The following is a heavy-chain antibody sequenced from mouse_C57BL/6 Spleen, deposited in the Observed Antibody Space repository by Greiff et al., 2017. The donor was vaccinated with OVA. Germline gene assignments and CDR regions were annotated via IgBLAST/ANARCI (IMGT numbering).Heavy chain of an antibody. J-gene: IGHJ4*01. CDR2: ISSGGDYI. Sequence: EVMLVESGEGLVKPGGSLKLSCAASGFTFSSYAMSWVRQTPEKRLEWVAYISSGGDYIYYADTVKGRVTISRDNARNTLYLQMSSLKSEDTAMYYCTRPFYYGNYRDYAMDYWGQGTSVTVSS. CDR1: GFTFSSYA. CDR3: TRPFYYGNYRDYAMDY. V-gene: IGHV5-9-1*02. D-gene: IGHD2-1*01.